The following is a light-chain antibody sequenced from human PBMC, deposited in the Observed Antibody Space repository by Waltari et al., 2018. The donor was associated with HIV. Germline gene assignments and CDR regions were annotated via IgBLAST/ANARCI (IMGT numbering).Light chain of an antibody. CDR2: EVS. CDR3: SSYTSSSTLV. Sequence: QSALTQPAPVSGSPGQSITISCTGPTSDVGANNYVSWYQQHPDKAPKLMIYEVSNRPSGVSNRFSGSKSGNTASLTISGLQAEDEADYYCSSYTSSSTLVFGTGTKVTVL. CDR1: TSDVGANNY. J-gene: IGLJ1*01. V-gene: IGLV2-14*01.